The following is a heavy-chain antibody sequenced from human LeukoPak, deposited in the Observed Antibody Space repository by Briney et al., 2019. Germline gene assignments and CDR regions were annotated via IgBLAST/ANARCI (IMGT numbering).Heavy chain of an antibody. V-gene: IGHV3-30*02. CDR1: GFPFSSYG. CDR2: IRYDGSNK. Sequence: GGSLRLSCAATGFPFSSYGMHWVRKAPGKGMEWVAFIRYDGSNKYYADSVKGRFTISRDNSKNTLYLQMNSLRAEDTAVYYCAKDRPIAAAGTLDYWGQGTLVTVSS. CDR3: AKDRPIAAAGTLDY. J-gene: IGHJ4*02. D-gene: IGHD6-13*01.